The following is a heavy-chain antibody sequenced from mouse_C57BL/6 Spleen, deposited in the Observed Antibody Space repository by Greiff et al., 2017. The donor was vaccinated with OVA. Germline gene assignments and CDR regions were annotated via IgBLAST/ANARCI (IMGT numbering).Heavy chain of an antibody. CDR1: GFTFSDYG. J-gene: IGHJ2*01. CDR2: ISSGSSTI. D-gene: IGHD6-1*01. Sequence: EVQLQESGGGLVKPGGSLKLSCAASGFTFSDYGMHWVRQAPEKGLEWVAYISSGSSTIYYADTVKGRFTISRDNAKNTLFLQINSLRSEDTAMYYSAKHNRGGGDFEDGGQGTTLTVSS. V-gene: IGHV5-17*01. CDR3: AKHNRGGGDFED.